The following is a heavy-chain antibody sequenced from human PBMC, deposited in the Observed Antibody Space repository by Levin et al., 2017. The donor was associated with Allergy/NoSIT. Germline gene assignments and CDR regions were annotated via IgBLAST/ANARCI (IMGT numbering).Heavy chain of an antibody. J-gene: IGHJ4*02. CDR2: SGSRENTL. CDR1: GFTFSSYN. Sequence: PGGSLRLSCVGSGFTFSSYNMNWVRQAPGKGLEWVSASGSRENTLHYADSVKGRFTISRDNAKKSLYLQMNSLRDEDTAVYYCVRGWESATLDYWGQGTLVTVSS. V-gene: IGHV3-48*02. CDR3: VRGWESATLDY. D-gene: IGHD1-26*01.